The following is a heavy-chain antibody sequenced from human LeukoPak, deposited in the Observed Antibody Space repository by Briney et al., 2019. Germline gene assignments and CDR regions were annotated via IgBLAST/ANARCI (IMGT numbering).Heavy chain of an antibody. J-gene: IGHJ4*02. V-gene: IGHV3-30*03. CDR1: GFTFSRHG. D-gene: IGHD3-3*01. Sequence: LPGGSLRLSCAPSGFTFSRHGMHWVRQAPGKGLEWVAIISNDGSRKYYAHSVEGRFTISRDNSKNTLYLQMDSLRAEDTAVYYCARDRAWNYFDYWGQGTLVTVSS. CDR3: ARDRAWNYFDY. CDR2: ISNDGSRK.